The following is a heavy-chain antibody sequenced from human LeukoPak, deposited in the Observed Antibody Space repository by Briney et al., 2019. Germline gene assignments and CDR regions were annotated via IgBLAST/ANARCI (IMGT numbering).Heavy chain of an antibody. Sequence: SETLSLTCTVSGGSISNYYWSWIRQPPGKGLEWIGYIYYSGSTNYNPSLKSRVTISVDTSKNQFSLKLSPVTAADTAVYYCARPQSIVGATPHAFDIWGQGTMVTVSS. J-gene: IGHJ3*02. V-gene: IGHV4-59*01. D-gene: IGHD1-26*01. CDR2: IYYSGST. CDR3: ARPQSIVGATPHAFDI. CDR1: GGSISNYY.